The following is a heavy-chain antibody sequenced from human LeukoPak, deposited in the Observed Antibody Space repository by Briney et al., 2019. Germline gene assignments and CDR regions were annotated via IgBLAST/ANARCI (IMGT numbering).Heavy chain of an antibody. J-gene: IGHJ4*02. D-gene: IGHD1-26*01. CDR2: IFDSENS. Sequence: SETLSLTCTASGDSISSDYWSWTRQPPGKGLEWIGYIFDSENSKYNPSLESRVIISVDTSKDQLSLKLTSVTAADTAVYYCARFSSQLLKPGGFDSWGQGTLVTVFS. CDR3: ARFSSQLLKPGGFDS. V-gene: IGHV4-59*01. CDR1: GDSISSDY.